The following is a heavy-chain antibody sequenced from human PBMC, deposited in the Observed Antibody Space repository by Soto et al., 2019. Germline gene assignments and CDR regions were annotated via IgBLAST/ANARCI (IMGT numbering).Heavy chain of an antibody. CDR2: IYYSWST. CDR1: GGSISSGDYY. Sequence: QVQLQESGPGLVKPSQTLSLTCTVSGGSISSGDYYWSWIRQPPGKGLEWIGYIYYSWSTYYNPYLKSRVTISVDTSKNQFSLKLSSVTAADTAVYYCARVYSSSPAVVAFDIWGQGTMVTVSS. D-gene: IGHD6-6*01. CDR3: ARVYSSSPAVVAFDI. J-gene: IGHJ3*02. V-gene: IGHV4-30-4*01.